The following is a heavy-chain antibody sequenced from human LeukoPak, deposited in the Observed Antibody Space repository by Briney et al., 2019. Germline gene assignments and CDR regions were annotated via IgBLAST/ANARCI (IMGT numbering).Heavy chain of an antibody. V-gene: IGHV1-24*01. CDR2: FDPEDGET. CDR1: GGTFSSYA. CDR3: ATAHSQWRGFYYFDY. J-gene: IGHJ4*02. Sequence: ASVKVSCKASGGTFSSYAISWVRQAPGKGLEWMGGFDPEDGETIYAQKFQGRVTMTEDTSTDTAYMELSSLRSEDTAVYYCATAHSQWRGFYYFDYWGQGTLVTVSS. D-gene: IGHD6-19*01.